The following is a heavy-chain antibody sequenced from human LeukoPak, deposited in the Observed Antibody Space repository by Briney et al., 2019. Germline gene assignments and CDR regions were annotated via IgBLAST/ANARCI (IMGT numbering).Heavy chain of an antibody. V-gene: IGHV3-21*01. J-gene: IGHJ6*02. Sequence: KAGGSLRLSCAASGFTFSSYSMNWVRQAPGKGLEWVSSISSSSSYIYYADSVKGRFTISRDNAKNSLYPQMNSLRAEDTAVYYCARAPPYDFWSGYYTEGYYYYGMDVWGQGTTVTVSS. CDR1: GFTFSSYS. CDR3: ARAPPYDFWSGYYTEGYYYYGMDV. D-gene: IGHD3-3*01. CDR2: ISSSSSYI.